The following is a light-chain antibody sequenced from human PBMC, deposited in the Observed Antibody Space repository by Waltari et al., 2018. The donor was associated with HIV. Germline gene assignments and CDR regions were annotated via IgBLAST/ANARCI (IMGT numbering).Light chain of an antibody. Sequence: DIQMTQSPSSLSASVGDRVTITCRASQSISTYLNWYQQKPGKAPTLLIYGASSLQSGVPSRFSGSGSGTDFTLTISSLQPEDFANYYCQQGYRTPYSFGQGTKLEI. CDR1: QSISTY. CDR2: GAS. V-gene: IGKV1-39*01. J-gene: IGKJ2*03. CDR3: QQGYRTPYS.